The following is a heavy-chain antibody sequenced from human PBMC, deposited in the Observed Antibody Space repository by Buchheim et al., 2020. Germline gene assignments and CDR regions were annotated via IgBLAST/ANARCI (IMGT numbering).Heavy chain of an antibody. CDR1: GFTFSSYA. CDR2: ISYDGSNK. Sequence: QVQLVESGGGVVQPGRSLRLSCAASGFTFSSYAMHWVRQAPGKGLEWVAVISYDGSNKYYADSVKGRFTISRDNSKNTLYLQMNSLRAEDTAVYYCARIRSRADIAAAGAYWGQGT. J-gene: IGHJ4*02. CDR3: ARIRSRADIAAAGAY. D-gene: IGHD6-13*01. V-gene: IGHV3-30*04.